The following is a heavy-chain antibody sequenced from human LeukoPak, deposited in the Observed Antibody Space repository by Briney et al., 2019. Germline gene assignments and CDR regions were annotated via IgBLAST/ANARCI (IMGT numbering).Heavy chain of an antibody. V-gene: IGHV1-46*01. CDR2: INPSGGST. D-gene: IGHD3-10*01. CDR1: GYTFTSYY. J-gene: IGHJ4*02. Sequence: GASVKVSCKASGYTFTSYYMHWVRQAPGQGLEWMGIINPSGGSTSYAQKSQGRVTMTRDTSTSTVYMELSSLRSEDTAVYYCARDQNYYGSGSYSISLGFDYWGQGTLVTVSS. CDR3: ARDQNYYGSGSYSISLGFDY.